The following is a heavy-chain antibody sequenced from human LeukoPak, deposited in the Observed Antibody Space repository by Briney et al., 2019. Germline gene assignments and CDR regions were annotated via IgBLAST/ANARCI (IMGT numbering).Heavy chain of an antibody. D-gene: IGHD2-15*01. CDR2: ISSSSSYI. CDR1: GFTFSSYS. J-gene: IGHJ4*02. Sequence: GGSLRLSCAASGFTFSSYSMNWVRQAPGKGLEWVSSISSSSSYIYYADSVKGRFTISRDNAKNSLYLQMNSLRAEDTAVYYCARVSDCSGGSCCQFDYWGQGTLVTVSS. V-gene: IGHV3-21*01. CDR3: ARVSDCSGGSCCQFDY.